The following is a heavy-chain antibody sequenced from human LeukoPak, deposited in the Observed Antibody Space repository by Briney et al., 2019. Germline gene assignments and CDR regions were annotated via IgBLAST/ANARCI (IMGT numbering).Heavy chain of an antibody. CDR2: INTGNGDT. J-gene: IGHJ4*02. Sequence: ASVKVSCKASGYTFTSYGISWVRQAPGQRLEWMGWINTGNGDTKYSPRFHDRVTITRDTSASTAYMELSSLRSEDTAVYYCARDRYNWNRAFDYWGQGTLVTVSS. CDR1: GYTFTSYG. V-gene: IGHV1-3*04. CDR3: ARDRYNWNRAFDY. D-gene: IGHD1-1*01.